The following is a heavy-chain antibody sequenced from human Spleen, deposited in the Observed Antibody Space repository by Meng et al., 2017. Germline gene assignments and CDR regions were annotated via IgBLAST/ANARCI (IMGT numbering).Heavy chain of an antibody. Sequence: GESLKISCAASGFTFSSYWMSWVRQAPGKGLEWVANIKQDGSEKYYVDSVKGRFTISRDNAKNSLYLQMNSLRAEDTAFYYCAKATDSGSYGLDDVFDIWGQGTMVTVSS. D-gene: IGHD1-26*01. CDR2: IKQDGSEK. V-gene: IGHV3-7*03. CDR3: AKATDSGSYGLDDVFDI. CDR1: GFTFSSYW. J-gene: IGHJ3*02.